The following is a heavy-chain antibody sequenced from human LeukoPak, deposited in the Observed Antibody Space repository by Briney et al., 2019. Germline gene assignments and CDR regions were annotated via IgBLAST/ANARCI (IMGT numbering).Heavy chain of an antibody. J-gene: IGHJ4*02. CDR1: GFSFTTSGEG. CDR2: INWNDDK. CDR3: AHRTLDYRENYYFDY. V-gene: IGHV2-5*01. D-gene: IGHD4-11*01. Sequence: SRPTLANPTQTLTLTSTFSGFSFTTSGEGVGWIREPPSKALEWLAPINWNDDKRYSPSLKSRLAITKDTSKNQVVLTMTDMDPVDTATYYCAHRTLDYRENYYFDYWGQGTLVTVSS.